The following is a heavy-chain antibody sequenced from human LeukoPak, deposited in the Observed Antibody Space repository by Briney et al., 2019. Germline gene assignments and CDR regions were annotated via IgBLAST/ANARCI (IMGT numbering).Heavy chain of an antibody. CDR3: ARDGYSYAYGSHYNYYYSGMDV. CDR2: IKQDGSEK. J-gene: IGHJ6*02. D-gene: IGHD5-18*01. V-gene: IGHV3-7*01. Sequence: GGSLRLSCAASGFTFSSYCMSWVRQAPGKGLEWVANIKQDGSEKYYVDSVKGRFTISRDNAKNSLYLQMNSLRAEDTAVYYCARDGYSYAYGSHYNYYYSGMDVWGQGTTVTVSS. CDR1: GFTFSSYC.